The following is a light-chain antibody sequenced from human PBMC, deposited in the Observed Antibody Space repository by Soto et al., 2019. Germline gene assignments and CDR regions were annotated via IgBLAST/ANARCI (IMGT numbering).Light chain of an antibody. Sequence: EIVLTQSPGTLSVSPGDRVTLSCRASQSISINLAWYQHKPDQAPRLLIHGASTRATGVPARISGSESGTEFTLTISSLQSEDFAVYYCQQFRNWPWTFGQGTKVEVK. V-gene: IGKV3D-15*01. J-gene: IGKJ1*01. CDR2: GAS. CDR3: QQFRNWPWT. CDR1: QSISIN.